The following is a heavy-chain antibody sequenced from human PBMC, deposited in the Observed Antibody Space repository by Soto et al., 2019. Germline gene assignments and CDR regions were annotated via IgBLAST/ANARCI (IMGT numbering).Heavy chain of an antibody. Sequence: PSETLSLTCAVSGGSISSSNWWSWVRQPPGKGLEWIGEIYHSGSTNYNPSLKSRVTISVDKSKNQFSLKLSSVTAADTAVYYCARDRRGYSYGWVGNYYSGMDVWGQGTTVTVSS. CDR2: IYHSGST. V-gene: IGHV4-4*02. CDR1: GGSISSSNW. CDR3: ARDRRGYSYGWVGNYYSGMDV. D-gene: IGHD5-18*01. J-gene: IGHJ6*02.